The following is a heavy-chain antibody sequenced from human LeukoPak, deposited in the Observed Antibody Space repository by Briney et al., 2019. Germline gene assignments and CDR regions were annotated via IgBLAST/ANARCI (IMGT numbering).Heavy chain of an antibody. CDR2: IYTNGGA. CDR1: GGSVTSGNYY. V-gene: IGHV4-61*02. CDR3: AREPPGY. J-gene: IGHJ4*02. Sequence: SQTLSLTCIVSGGSVTSGNYYWNWTRQPAGKGLEWIGRIYTNGGASYNPSLKSRVTISIDASKNQFSLKLSSVTAADTAVYYCAREPPGYWGQGILVTVSS.